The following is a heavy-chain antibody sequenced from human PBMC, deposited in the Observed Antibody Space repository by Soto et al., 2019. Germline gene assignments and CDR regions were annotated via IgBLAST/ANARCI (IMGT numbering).Heavy chain of an antibody. Sequence: QVQLQESGPGLVKPSGTLSLTCAVSGDSITSSAWWSCVRQPPGKGLEWIGEIHLGGTTNYNPSLTSRVTISVDKSTNQFSLILNSVPAADTAIYYCARGDNWRLDLWGQGTLVTVSS. D-gene: IGHD1-20*01. J-gene: IGHJ5*02. CDR3: ARGDNWRLDL. CDR1: GDSITSSAW. CDR2: IHLGGTT. V-gene: IGHV4-4*02.